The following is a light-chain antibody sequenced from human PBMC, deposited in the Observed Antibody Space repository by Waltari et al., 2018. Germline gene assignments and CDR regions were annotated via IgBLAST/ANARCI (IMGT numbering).Light chain of an antibody. V-gene: IGKV3-15*01. CDR2: DAS. Sequence: EILMTHSPATLSVSPGERATLSCRASQSFDIYLAWYQVKPGHPPRLLIFDASTRATGVPDTFRGSGSGTEFTLTISSLQSVDFAVYYCQQYDSWPLTFGGGTKVEI. CDR3: QQYDSWPLT. CDR1: QSFDIY. J-gene: IGKJ4*01.